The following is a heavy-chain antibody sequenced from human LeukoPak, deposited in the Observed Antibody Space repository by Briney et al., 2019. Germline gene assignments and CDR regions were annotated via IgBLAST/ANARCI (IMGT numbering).Heavy chain of an antibody. V-gene: IGHV3-21*01. J-gene: IGHJ3*02. D-gene: IGHD3-22*01. CDR3: ARVKANYYDSSGYYFRPHAFDI. CDR2: ISSSSSYI. CDR1: GFTFSSYS. Sequence: GGSLRLSCAASGFTFSSYSMNWVRQAPGKGLEWVSSISSSSSYIYYADSVKGRFTIPRDNAKNSLYLQMNSLRAEDTAVYYCARVKANYYDSSGYYFRPHAFDIWGQGTMVTVSS.